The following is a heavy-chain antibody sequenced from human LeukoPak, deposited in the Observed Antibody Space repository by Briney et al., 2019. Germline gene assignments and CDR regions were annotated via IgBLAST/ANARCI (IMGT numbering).Heavy chain of an antibody. Sequence: PGGSLRLSCATSGFTLSLAWMHWVRQAPGKGLEWVSRIKYDGSYTNYADSVKGRFTISRDIAKNTLYLQMNSLRAEDTGVYYCAKDHYWSIDYWGRGTLVTVSS. CDR3: AKDHYWSIDY. CDR1: GFTLSLAW. CDR2: IKYDGSYT. V-gene: IGHV3-74*01. D-gene: IGHD3-3*01. J-gene: IGHJ4*02.